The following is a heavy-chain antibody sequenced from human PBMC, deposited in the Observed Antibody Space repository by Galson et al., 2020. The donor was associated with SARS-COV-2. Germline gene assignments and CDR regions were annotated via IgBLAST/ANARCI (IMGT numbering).Heavy chain of an antibody. D-gene: IGHD2-2*01. V-gene: IGHV3-43*01. CDR3: AKDIGIAGPDRYFDY. Sequence: SCAASGFTFDDYNMHWVRHPPGKGLEWVSLISWDGGTTFYADSVKGRFTISRDNSKNSLYLQMNSLRTEDTALYYCAKDIGIAGPDRYFDYWGQGTLVTVSS. CDR1: GFTFDDYN. J-gene: IGHJ4*02. CDR2: ISWDGGTT.